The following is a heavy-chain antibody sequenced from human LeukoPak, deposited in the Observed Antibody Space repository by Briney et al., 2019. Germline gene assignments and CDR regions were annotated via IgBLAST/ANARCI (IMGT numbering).Heavy chain of an antibody. CDR2: INPNSGGT. D-gene: IGHD5-18*01. CDR3: ARTAMGNYYYYYGMDV. Sequence: PGGSLRLSCAASGFTFSSYGMHWVRQAPGQGLEWMGWINPNSGGTNYAQKFQGRVTMTRDTSISTAYMELSRLRSDDTAVYYCARTAMGNYYYYYGMDVWGQGTTVTVSS. CDR1: GFTFSSYG. J-gene: IGHJ6*02. V-gene: IGHV1-2*02.